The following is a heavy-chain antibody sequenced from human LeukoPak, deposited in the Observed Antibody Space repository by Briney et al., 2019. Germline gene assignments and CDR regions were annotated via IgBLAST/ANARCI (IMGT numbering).Heavy chain of an antibody. Sequence: GGSLRLSCAASGFTFSSYSMNWVRQAPGKGLEWVSSISSSSSYIYYAGSVKGRFTISRDNAKNSLYLQMNSLRAEDTAVYYCARDRSLGYCSSTSCYEGPPSDYYYGMDVWGKGTTVTVSS. V-gene: IGHV3-21*01. CDR1: GFTFSSYS. D-gene: IGHD2-2*01. CDR2: ISSSSSYI. CDR3: ARDRSLGYCSSTSCYEGPPSDYYYGMDV. J-gene: IGHJ6*04.